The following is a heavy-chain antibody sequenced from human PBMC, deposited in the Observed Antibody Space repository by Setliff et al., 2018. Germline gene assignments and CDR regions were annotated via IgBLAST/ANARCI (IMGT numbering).Heavy chain of an antibody. D-gene: IGHD1-20*01. CDR2: IMPIFGTT. Sequence: SVKVSCKASGYTFSSYAMNWVRQAPGQGLEWMGGIMPIFGTTNYARKFQGRVTITTDKSTSTAYMEMSSLRSEDTAVYYCAREFGITASVENYYYYMDVWGKGTTVTVSS. CDR3: AREFGITASVENYYYYMDV. J-gene: IGHJ6*03. CDR1: GYTFSSYA. V-gene: IGHV1-69*05.